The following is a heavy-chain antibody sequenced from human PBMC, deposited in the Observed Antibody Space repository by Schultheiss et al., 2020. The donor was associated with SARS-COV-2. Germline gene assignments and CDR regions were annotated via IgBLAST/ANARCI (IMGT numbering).Heavy chain of an antibody. V-gene: IGHV4-59*04. CDR2: IYHSGRT. J-gene: IGHJ5*01. Sequence: SETLSLTCTVSGGSISSYYWSWIRQPPGKGLEWMGYIYHSGRTYFSPSLRSRVTMSVDSSKNQFSLQLKSLTAADTAVYYCARHLEGFEFWGQGALVTVSS. CDR3: ARHLEGFEF. CDR1: GGSISSYY. D-gene: IGHD1-1*01.